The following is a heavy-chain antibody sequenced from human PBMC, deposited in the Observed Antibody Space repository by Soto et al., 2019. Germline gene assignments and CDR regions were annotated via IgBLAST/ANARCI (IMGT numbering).Heavy chain of an antibody. Sequence: PSETLSLTCAVYGGSFSGYYWSWIRQPPGKGLEWIGEINHSGSTNYNPSLKSRVTISVDTSKNQFSLKLSSVTAADTAVYYCARGRSGAAGSYYGMDVSGQGTTVTVSS. CDR3: ARGRSGAAGSYYGMDV. D-gene: IGHD6-13*01. CDR2: INHSGST. J-gene: IGHJ6*02. CDR1: GGSFSGYY. V-gene: IGHV4-34*01.